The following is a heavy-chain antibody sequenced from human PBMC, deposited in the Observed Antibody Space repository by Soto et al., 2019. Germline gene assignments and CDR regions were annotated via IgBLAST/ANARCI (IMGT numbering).Heavy chain of an antibody. J-gene: IGHJ3*02. Sequence: QVQLVESGGGVVQPGRSLRLSCAASGFTFSSYGMHWVRQAPGKGLEWVAVIWYDGSNKYYADSVKGRLTISRDNSKNTLYLQMNSLRAEDTAVYYCARERTLDAFDIWGQGTMVTVSS. V-gene: IGHV3-33*01. CDR2: IWYDGSNK. CDR3: ARERTLDAFDI. CDR1: GFTFSSYG.